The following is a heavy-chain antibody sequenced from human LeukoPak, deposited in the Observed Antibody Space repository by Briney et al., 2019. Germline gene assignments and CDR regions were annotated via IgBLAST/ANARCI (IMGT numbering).Heavy chain of an antibody. V-gene: IGHV4-4*07. Sequence: SETLSLTCTVSGGSISGYYWSWIRQPAGEGLERIGRIYTSGSTNYNPSLKSRVTMSVDTSKNQFSLKLSSVTAADTAVYYCARERVSGYYYDSSGYYENWFDPWGQGTLVTVSS. D-gene: IGHD3-22*01. CDR2: IYTSGST. CDR3: ARERVSGYYYDSSGYYENWFDP. CDR1: GGSISGYY. J-gene: IGHJ5*02.